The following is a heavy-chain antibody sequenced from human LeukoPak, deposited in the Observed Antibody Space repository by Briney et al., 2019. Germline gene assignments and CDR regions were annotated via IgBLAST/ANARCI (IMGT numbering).Heavy chain of an antibody. Sequence: PGGSLRLSCAASGFTFSSYAMSWVRQAPGKGLEWVSAISGSGGSTYYADSVKGRFTISRDNSKNTLYLQMNSLRAEDTAVYYCAKEGSSTILPPYYFDYWGQGTLVTVSS. CDR3: AKEGSSTILPPYYFDY. CDR2: ISGSGGST. J-gene: IGHJ4*02. D-gene: IGHD2-2*01. V-gene: IGHV3-23*01. CDR1: GFTFSSYA.